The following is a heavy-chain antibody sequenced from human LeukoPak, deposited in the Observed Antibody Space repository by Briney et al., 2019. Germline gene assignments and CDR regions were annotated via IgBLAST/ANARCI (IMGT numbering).Heavy chain of an antibody. D-gene: IGHD1-14*01. CDR1: GFTFSSYS. CDR3: ARDPPTFWQPEYYFDY. CDR2: ISSSSSYI. V-gene: IGHV3-21*01. J-gene: IGHJ4*02. Sequence: PGGSLRLSCAASGFTFSSYSMNWVRQAPGKGLEWVSSISSSSSYIYYADSVKGRSTISRDNAKNSLYLQMNSLRAEDTAVYYCARDPPTFWQPEYYFDYWGQGTLVTVSS.